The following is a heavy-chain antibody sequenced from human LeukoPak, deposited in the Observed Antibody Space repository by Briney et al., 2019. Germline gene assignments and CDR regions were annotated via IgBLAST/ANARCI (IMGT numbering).Heavy chain of an antibody. CDR3: ARERYYYASSGYYFRAFDI. V-gene: IGHV3-66*02. J-gene: IGHJ3*02. CDR2: IYSGGST. D-gene: IGHD3-22*01. Sequence: QPGGSLRLSCAASGFTVSSNYMSWVRQAPGKGLEWVSVIYSGGSTYYADSVKGRFTIPRDNSKNTLYLQMNSLRAEDTAVYYCARERYYYASSGYYFRAFDIWGQGTMVTVSS. CDR1: GFTVSSNY.